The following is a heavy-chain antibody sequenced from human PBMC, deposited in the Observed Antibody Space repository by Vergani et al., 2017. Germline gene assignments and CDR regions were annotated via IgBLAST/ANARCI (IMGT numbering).Heavy chain of an antibody. J-gene: IGHJ3*02. CDR2: IRNKANDYTT. V-gene: IGHV3-72*01. Sequence: EVQLVESGGGLVKPGGSLRLSCEASGFIFNNAWMDWVRQAPGKGLEWVGRIRNKANDYTTQYAASVKGRFTISRDDSKSYLYLQMNSLQTEDTALYYCVRVKGSNWNDHLYDIWGQGTLVTVSS. CDR3: VRVKGSNWNDHLYDI. CDR1: GFIFNNAW. D-gene: IGHD1-1*01.